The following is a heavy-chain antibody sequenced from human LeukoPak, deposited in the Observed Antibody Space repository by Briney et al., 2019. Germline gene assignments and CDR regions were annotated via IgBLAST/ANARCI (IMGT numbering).Heavy chain of an antibody. CDR2: ILYVGCNT. V-gene: IGHV3-30*18. Sequence: GRSLRLSCAASGFTFSSYGMRWVRQAPGKGLEWVAVILYVGCNTYYADSVKGRFTISRDKSKNTLYLQMNSLRAEDTAVYYCAKAIWESGDYYFDYWRQGTLATVSS. CDR3: AKAIWESGDYYFDY. J-gene: IGHJ4*02. D-gene: IGHD2-21*02. CDR1: GFTFSSYG.